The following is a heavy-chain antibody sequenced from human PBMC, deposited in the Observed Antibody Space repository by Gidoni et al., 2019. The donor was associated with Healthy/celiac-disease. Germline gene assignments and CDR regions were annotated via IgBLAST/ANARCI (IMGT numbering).Heavy chain of an antibody. CDR1: GSTFTGYY. CDR2: INPNSGGT. D-gene: IGHD3-22*01. CDR3: ARNGLYYYDSSGYYHDAFDI. Sequence: QVQLVQSGAEVKKPGASVKVSCKASGSTFTGYYMHWVRQAPGQGLEWMGWINPNSGGTNYAQKFQGRVTMTRDTSISTAYMELSRLRSDDTAVYYCARNGLYYYDSSGYYHDAFDIWGQGTMVTVSS. V-gene: IGHV1-2*02. J-gene: IGHJ3*02.